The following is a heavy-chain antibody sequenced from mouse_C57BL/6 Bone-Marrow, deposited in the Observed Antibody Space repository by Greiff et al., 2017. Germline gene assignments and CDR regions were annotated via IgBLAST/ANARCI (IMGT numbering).Heavy chain of an antibody. V-gene: IGHV5-4*03. Sequence: DVMLVESGGGLVKPGGSLKLSCAASGFTFSSYAMSWVRQTPEKRLEWVATISDGGSYAYYPDNVKGRFTISRDNATNNLYLLMSHLKSEDTAMYYCGRSATVVAPLAYWGQGTLVTVSA. J-gene: IGHJ3*01. CDR3: GRSATVVAPLAY. CDR2: ISDGGSYA. CDR1: GFTFSSYA. D-gene: IGHD1-1*01.